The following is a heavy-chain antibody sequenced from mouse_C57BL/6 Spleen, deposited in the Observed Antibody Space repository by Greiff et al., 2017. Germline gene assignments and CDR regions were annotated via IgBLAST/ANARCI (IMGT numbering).Heavy chain of an antibody. CDR1: GYAFSSYW. CDR3: ARTDYYGSSYYFDY. Sequence: VQLQQSGAELVKPGASVKISCKASGYAFSSYWMNWVKQRPGQGLEWIGQIYPGDGDTNYNGKFKGKATLTADTSSSTAYMQLSSLTAEDSAVYFCARTDYYGSSYYFDYWGQGTTLTVSS. D-gene: IGHD1-1*01. J-gene: IGHJ2*01. V-gene: IGHV1-80*01. CDR2: IYPGDGDT.